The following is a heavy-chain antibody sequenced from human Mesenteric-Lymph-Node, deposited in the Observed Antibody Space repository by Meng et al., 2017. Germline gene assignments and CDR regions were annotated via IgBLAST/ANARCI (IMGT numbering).Heavy chain of an antibody. V-gene: IGHV4-4*02. D-gene: IGHD4/OR15-4a*01. CDR3: VRERPRANVDASMDLIDY. CDR1: GVSISSSDW. J-gene: IGHJ4*02. Sequence: QGRLRESGPGLVKASGTLSLTCAFSGVSISSSDWWGWVRQTPGKGLEWIGEIFHTGNANYNPSLKSRVSMSVDNSKNQFSLNLISVTAADTAVYYCVRERPRANVDASMDLIDYWGQGTLVTVSS. CDR2: IFHTGNA.